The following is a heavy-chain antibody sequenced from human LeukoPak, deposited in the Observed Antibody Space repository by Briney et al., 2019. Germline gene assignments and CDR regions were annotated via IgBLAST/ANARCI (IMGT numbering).Heavy chain of an antibody. J-gene: IGHJ6*03. CDR1: GFTFSSYS. CDR2: ISSSSSYI. V-gene: IGHV3-21*01. D-gene: IGHD6-19*01. Sequence: GGSLRLSCAASGFTFSSYSMNWVRQAPGKGLEWVSSISSSSSYIYYADSVKGRFTISRDNSKNTLYLQMNSLRAEDTAVYYCAREHHSSGWLRSYYYYYMDVWGKGTTVTISS. CDR3: AREHHSSGWLRSYYYYYMDV.